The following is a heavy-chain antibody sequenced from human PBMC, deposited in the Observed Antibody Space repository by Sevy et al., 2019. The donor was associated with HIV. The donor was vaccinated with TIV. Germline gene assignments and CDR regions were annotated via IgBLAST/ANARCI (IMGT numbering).Heavy chain of an antibody. V-gene: IGHV3-23*01. CDR2: ISGSDGAT. CDR3: AKDIVAVVGDAFDI. J-gene: IGHJ3*02. CDR1: GFSFISYA. D-gene: IGHD2-15*01. Sequence: GGSLRLSCAASGFSFISYAMNWVRQAPGKGLEWVSAISGSDGATYYADSVKGRFSISRDNSKNTLYLQMDSLRAEDTDVYYCAKDIVAVVGDAFDIWGQWTMVTVSS.